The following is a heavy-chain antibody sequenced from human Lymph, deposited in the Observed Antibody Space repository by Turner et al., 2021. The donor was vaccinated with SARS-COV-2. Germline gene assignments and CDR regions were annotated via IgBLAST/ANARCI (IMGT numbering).Heavy chain of an antibody. Sequence: QVQLVQSGAEVNKPGASVKVSCKASGYTFTSYYMHWVRQAPGQGLEWMGIINPSGGSTTYAQKFQGRVTMTRDTSTSTVYMELSSLRSEDTAVYYCARDPPIQIWVDYFYYGMDVWGQGTTVTVSS. CDR3: ARDPPIQIWVDYFYYGMDV. J-gene: IGHJ6*02. D-gene: IGHD5-18*01. CDR1: GYTFTSYY. CDR2: INPSGGST. V-gene: IGHV1-46*01.